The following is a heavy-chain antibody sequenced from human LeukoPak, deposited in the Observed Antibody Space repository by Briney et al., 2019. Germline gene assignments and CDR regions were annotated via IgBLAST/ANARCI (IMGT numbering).Heavy chain of an antibody. V-gene: IGHV5-51*01. Sequence: PGESLKISCKGSGYSFTSYWIGWVRQMPGKGLEWMGIIYPGDSDTRYSPSFQGQVTISADKSISTAYLQWSSLKASDTAMYYCARHYGPYYGSGSSDAFDIWGQGTMVTVSS. CDR2: IYPGDSDT. CDR1: GYSFTSYW. D-gene: IGHD3-10*01. CDR3: ARHYGPYYGSGSSDAFDI. J-gene: IGHJ3*02.